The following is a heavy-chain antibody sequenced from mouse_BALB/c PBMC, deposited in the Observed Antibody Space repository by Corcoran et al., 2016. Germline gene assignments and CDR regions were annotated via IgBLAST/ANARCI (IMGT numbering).Heavy chain of an antibody. V-gene: IGHV3-6*02. D-gene: IGHD4-1*01. CDR2: ISYDGSN. CDR3: ATGTYYFDY. CDR1: GYANTRGYY. J-gene: IGHJ2*01. Sequence: VQLQESGPALVKPSKSLSIICYVTGYANTRGYYCNWILQVPGNKLEWMGYISYDGSNNYNPSLKNRISITRDTSKNQFFLKLNSVTTEDTATYYCATGTYYFDYWGQGTTRTVFS.